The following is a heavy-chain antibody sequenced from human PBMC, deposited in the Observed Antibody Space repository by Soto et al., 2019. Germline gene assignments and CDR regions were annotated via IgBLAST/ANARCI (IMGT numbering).Heavy chain of an antibody. CDR1: GYTFTGYG. CDR2: ISVFNGNT. D-gene: IGHD2-15*01. J-gene: IGHJ3*01. Sequence: QVQLVQSGAEVKKPGASVKVSCKTSGYTFTGYGINWVRQAPGHGLEWMGWISVFNGNTKYGQNIQDRVIMTTDTATSTAYMELRGRLSDDTAVYFCGRDGSGGIIDSWGQGTMLIVSS. V-gene: IGHV1-18*01. CDR3: GRDGSGGIIDS.